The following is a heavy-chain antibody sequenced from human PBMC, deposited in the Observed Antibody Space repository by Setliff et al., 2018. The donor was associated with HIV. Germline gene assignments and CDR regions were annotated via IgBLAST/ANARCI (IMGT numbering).Heavy chain of an antibody. CDR2: VYSTGSI. D-gene: IGHD2-2*01. CDR1: GGSMSRFY. CDR3: ARAEGDAYHSLPYFDS. V-gene: IGHV4-59*01. J-gene: IGHJ4*02. Sequence: PSETLSLTCTVSGGSMSRFYWTWIRQPPGKGLEWTGFVYSTGSINYSPSFRGRLTISLGTSENQFSLHLTSVTAADTAVYYCARAEGDAYHSLPYFDSWGPGALVTVS.